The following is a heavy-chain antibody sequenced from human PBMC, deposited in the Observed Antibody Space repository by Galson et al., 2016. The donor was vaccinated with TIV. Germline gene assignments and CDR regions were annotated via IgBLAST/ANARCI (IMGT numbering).Heavy chain of an antibody. Sequence: SCKASGYTFSSYPMHWVRQAPGTGLEWRGGVDPEDGETLYAQKCQGRVTMTEDTSTDTAYMELSSLRSEDTAVYYCATSRGRYFYWLFGYWGQGTLVTVSS. V-gene: IGHV1-24*01. D-gene: IGHD3-9*01. CDR1: GYTFSSYP. CDR2: VDPEDGET. CDR3: ATSRGRYFYWLFGY. J-gene: IGHJ4*02.